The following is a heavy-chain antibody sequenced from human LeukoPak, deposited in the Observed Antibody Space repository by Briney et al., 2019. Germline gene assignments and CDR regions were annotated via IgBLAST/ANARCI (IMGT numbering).Heavy chain of an antibody. Sequence: PGGSLRLSCAASGFTFSSYAMNWVRQAPGKGLKWVSAISGSGGSTYYADSVKGRFTISRDNSKNTLYLQMNGLRAEDTAVYYCAKDSRGVDSSGYYYGYYYYGMDVWGQGTTVTVSS. CDR2: ISGSGGST. V-gene: IGHV3-23*01. J-gene: IGHJ6*02. CDR1: GFTFSSYA. D-gene: IGHD3-22*01. CDR3: AKDSRGVDSSGYYYGYYYYGMDV.